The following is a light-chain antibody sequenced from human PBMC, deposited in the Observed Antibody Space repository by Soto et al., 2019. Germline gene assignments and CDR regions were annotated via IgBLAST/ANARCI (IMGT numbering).Light chain of an antibody. CDR1: NSDVGTYNY. Sequence: QSALTQPDSVSGSPGQSITISCTGTNSDVGTYNYVSWYQQHPGKAPNFVVYEVSDRPSGVSDRFSGSKSGNTASLTISGLQAEDEADYYCSSYTTSSTLVFGGGTKLTVL. CDR3: SSYTTSSTLV. J-gene: IGLJ2*01. V-gene: IGLV2-14*01. CDR2: EVS.